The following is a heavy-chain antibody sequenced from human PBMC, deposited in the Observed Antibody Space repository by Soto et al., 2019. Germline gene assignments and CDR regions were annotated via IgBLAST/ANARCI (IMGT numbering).Heavy chain of an antibody. Sequence: SETLSLTCTVSGASVSSGNYYWSWIRQPPGKGLEWIGHIYYSGSTNYNPPLKSRVTISLDTSKNQFSLKLSSVTAADTAVYYCARLPVLVTAIWFDPWGQGTLVTVSS. V-gene: IGHV4-61*01. CDR3: ARLPVLVTAIWFDP. J-gene: IGHJ5*02. CDR1: GASVSSGNYY. D-gene: IGHD2-21*02. CDR2: IYYSGST.